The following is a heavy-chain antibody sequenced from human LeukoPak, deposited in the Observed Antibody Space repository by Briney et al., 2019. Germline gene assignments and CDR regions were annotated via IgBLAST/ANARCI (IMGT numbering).Heavy chain of an antibody. D-gene: IGHD3-3*01. CDR2: IYHSGST. V-gene: IGHV4-38-2*01. CDR3: ARRERITIFGVVIIGVIDY. CDR1: GYSISSGYY. J-gene: IGHJ4*02. Sequence: SETLSLTCAVSGYSISSGYYWGWIRQPPWKGLEWIGSIYHSGSTYYNPSLKSRVTISVDTSKNQFSLKLSSVTAADTAVYYCARRERITIFGVVIIGVIDYWGQGTLVTVSS.